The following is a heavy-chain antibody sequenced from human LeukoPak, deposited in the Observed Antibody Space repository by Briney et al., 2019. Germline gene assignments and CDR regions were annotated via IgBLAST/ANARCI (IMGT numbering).Heavy chain of an antibody. CDR2: INTDTGNP. J-gene: IGHJ4*03. V-gene: IGHV7-4-1*02. CDR3: ARGGYYGGSGTYGFFDY. D-gene: IGHD3-10*01. Sequence: ATVKVSCKGSGYKFISYAMNWVRQAPGQGPEWMGWINTDTGNPTYARGFTGQYVFSVDTSVTTAYLQINSLRTEDTAVYYCARGGYYGGSGTYGFFDYWGQGSLVTVSS. CDR1: GYKFISYA.